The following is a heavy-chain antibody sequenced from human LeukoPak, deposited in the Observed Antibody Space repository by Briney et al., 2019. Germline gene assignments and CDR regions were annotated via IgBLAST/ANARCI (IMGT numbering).Heavy chain of an antibody. CDR1: GGSISSGGYY. CDR2: IYYSGST. J-gene: IGHJ2*01. D-gene: IGHD6-19*01. CDR3: AREGRGSGWLRAQSDL. V-gene: IGHV4-31*03. Sequence: SETLSLTCTVSGGSISSGGYYWSWIRQHPGKGLEWIGYIYYSGSTYYNPSLKSRVTISVDTSKNQFSLKLSSVTAADTAVYYCAREGRGSGWLRAQSDLWGRGTLVTVSS.